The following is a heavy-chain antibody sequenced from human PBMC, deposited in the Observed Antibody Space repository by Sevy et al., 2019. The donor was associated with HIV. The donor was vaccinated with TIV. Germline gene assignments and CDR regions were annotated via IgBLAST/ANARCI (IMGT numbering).Heavy chain of an antibody. D-gene: IGHD2-15*01. CDR3: AKGDRTFYGIDV. CDR2: ISGSGGTT. Sequence: GGSLRLSCAASGFTFSNYGMSWVRQAPGKGLEWVSGISGSGGTTYYADSVKGRLTISRDKSKNTLYLQMNSLRTEDTAIYYCAKGDRTFYGIDVWGQGTTVTVSS. V-gene: IGHV3-23*01. CDR1: GFTFSNYG. J-gene: IGHJ6*02.